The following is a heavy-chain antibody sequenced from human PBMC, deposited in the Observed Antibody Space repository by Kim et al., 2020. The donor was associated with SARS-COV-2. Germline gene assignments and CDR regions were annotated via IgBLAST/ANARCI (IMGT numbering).Heavy chain of an antibody. CDR1: GGSISSGGYY. Sequence: SETLSLTCTVSGGSISSGGYYWSWIRQHPGKGLEWIGYIYYSGSTYYNPSLKSRVTISVDTSKNQFSLKLSSVTAADTAVYYCARELVSGWYGYYFDYWGQGTLVTVSS. CDR2: IYYSGST. V-gene: IGHV4-31*03. CDR3: ARELVSGWYGYYFDY. J-gene: IGHJ4*02. D-gene: IGHD6-19*01.